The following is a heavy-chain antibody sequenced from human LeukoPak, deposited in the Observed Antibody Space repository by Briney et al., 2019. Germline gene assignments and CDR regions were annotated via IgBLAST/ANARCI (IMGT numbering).Heavy chain of an antibody. D-gene: IGHD3-22*01. J-gene: IGHJ6*03. V-gene: IGHV3-23*01. CDR2: ISGSGGST. CDR1: GFTFSSFA. Sequence: GGSLRLSCAASGFTFSSFAMSWVRQAPGKGLGWVSAISGSGGSTYYAASVKGRFTISRDNAKNSLYLQMNSLRAEDTAVYYCARDRAAWTSSGYYFYYYYMDVWGKGTTVTVSS. CDR3: ARDRAAWTSSGYYFYYYYMDV.